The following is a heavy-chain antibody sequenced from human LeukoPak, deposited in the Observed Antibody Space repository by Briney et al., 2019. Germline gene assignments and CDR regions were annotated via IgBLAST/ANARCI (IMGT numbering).Heavy chain of an antibody. J-gene: IGHJ4*02. D-gene: IGHD2-21*01. V-gene: IGHV1-69*02. CDR2: IIPILGIA. CDR1: GGTFSSYT. CDR3: ARAQGHTNFDY. Sequence: SMKVSCKASGGTFSSYTISWVRHAPGQGLEWMGRIIPILGIANYAQKFQGRATITADKSTSTAYMELSSLRSEDTAVYYCARAQGHTNFDYWGQGTLVTVSS.